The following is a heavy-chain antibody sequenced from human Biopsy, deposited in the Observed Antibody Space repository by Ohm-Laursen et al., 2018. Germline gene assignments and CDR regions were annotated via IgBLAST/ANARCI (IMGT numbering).Heavy chain of an antibody. Sequence: GPSEMVSRKASRYTFTDDDIICVRQGTGQRNKWMGWMNPKSGKTGNEQKFRGRVTMTSDTSIITAYMELSSLGSEDTAAYYGARTVRNQLVSEYWGQGTLVTVSS. CDR1: RYTFTDDD. D-gene: IGHD1-1*01. CDR3: ARTVRNQLVSEY. V-gene: IGHV1-8*01. J-gene: IGHJ4*02. CDR2: MNPKSGKT.